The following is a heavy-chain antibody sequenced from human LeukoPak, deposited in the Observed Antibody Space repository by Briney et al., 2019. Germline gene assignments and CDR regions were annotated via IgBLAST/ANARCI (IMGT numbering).Heavy chain of an antibody. V-gene: IGHV3-49*04. Sequence: GGSLRLSCTASGFTFGDYAMSWVRQARGEGVEGVGFIRSKAYGGTTEYAASVKGRFTISRDDSKSIVYLEMNSLKTEDTAVYYCTRDHIVVVPAAMRAYYYYGMDVWGKGTTVTVSS. CDR1: GFTFGDYA. J-gene: IGHJ6*04. CDR3: TRDHIVVVPAAMRAYYYYGMDV. D-gene: IGHD2-2*01. CDR2: IRSKAYGGTT.